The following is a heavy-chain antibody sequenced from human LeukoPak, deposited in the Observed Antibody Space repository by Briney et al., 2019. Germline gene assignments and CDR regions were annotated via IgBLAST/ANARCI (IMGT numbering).Heavy chain of an antibody. CDR3: AMGAGWLIDY. D-gene: IGHD2-15*01. CDR2: IHHTGDA. Sequence: SVTLSLTCTVSGGSVSGYFWSWVRQPPGKGLEFIGCIHHTGDAAYNPSLKSRVTISVDASKNQFSLKLNSVTPADTAVYYCAMGAGWLIDYWGQGSLVTVSS. CDR1: GGSVSGYF. J-gene: IGHJ4*02. V-gene: IGHV4-59*02.